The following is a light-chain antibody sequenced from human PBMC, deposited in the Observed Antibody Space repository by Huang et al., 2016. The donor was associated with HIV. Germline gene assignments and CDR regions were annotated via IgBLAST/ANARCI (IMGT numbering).Light chain of an antibody. V-gene: IGKV1-39*01. CDR2: AAS. J-gene: IGKJ1*01. Sequence: DIQMTQSPSSLSASVGDRVTITCRASQTISNYLNWYQQKPGKAPKLLIYAASDLQSGIPSRCSGRRSGTDFTLTISSLQPEDSATYYCQQSSISPWTFGQGTRVEIK. CDR3: QQSSISPWT. CDR1: QTISNY.